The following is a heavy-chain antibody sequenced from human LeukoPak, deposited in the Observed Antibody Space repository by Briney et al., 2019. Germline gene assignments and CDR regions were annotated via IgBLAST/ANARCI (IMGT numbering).Heavy chain of an antibody. V-gene: IGHV1-69*01. J-gene: IGHJ3*02. Sequence: SVKVSCKASGGTFSSYAISWVRQAPGQGLEWMGGIIPIFATSNYAQKFQGRVTITADESTSTAYMELSSLRSEDTAVYYCARSLGGRYSNFHDAFDIWGQGTMVTVSS. CDR1: GGTFSSYA. D-gene: IGHD4-11*01. CDR3: ARSLGGRYSNFHDAFDI. CDR2: IIPIFATS.